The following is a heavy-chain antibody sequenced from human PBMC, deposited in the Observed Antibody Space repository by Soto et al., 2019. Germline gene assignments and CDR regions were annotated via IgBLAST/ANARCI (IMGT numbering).Heavy chain of an antibody. CDR2: IKQDGSEK. CDR1: GFTFGSYW. D-gene: IGHD5-12*01. Sequence: EVQLVESGGELVQPGGSLRLSCAASGFTFGSYWMSWVRQAPGKGLEWVAFIKQDGSEKYYVDSVKGRFTISRDNAKNSLYLQMNSLRGEDTAMYYCVRGYSDYDDYFDYWGQGTLVTVSS. CDR3: VRGYSDYDDYFDY. J-gene: IGHJ4*02. V-gene: IGHV3-7*03.